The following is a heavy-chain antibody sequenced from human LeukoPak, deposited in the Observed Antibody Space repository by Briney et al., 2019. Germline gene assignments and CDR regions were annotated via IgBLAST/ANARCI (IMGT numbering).Heavy chain of an antibody. J-gene: IGHJ5*02. D-gene: IGHD2-15*01. V-gene: IGHV4-34*01. CDR1: GGSFSGYY. CDR2: INHSGST. Sequence: SETLSLTCAVYGGSFSGYYWSWIRQPPGKGLEWIGEINHSGSTNYNPSLKSRVTISVDTSKNQFSLKLSSVTAADTAVYYCAGGLGSLTQADRWGQGTLVTVSS. CDR3: AGGLGSLTQADR.